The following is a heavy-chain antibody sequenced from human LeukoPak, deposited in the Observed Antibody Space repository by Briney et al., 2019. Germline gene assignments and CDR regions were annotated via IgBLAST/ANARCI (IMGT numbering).Heavy chain of an antibody. CDR1: GFTFSRSS. Sequence: GESLRLSCAASGFTFSRSSMNWVRQAPGKGLEWVASISSSSSYIYYADSVKGRFTISRDNAKNSLYLQMNSLRAHDTALYYCARDWDSRGHSYGYWDYWGQGTLVTVSS. V-gene: IGHV3-21*01. CDR2: ISSSSSYI. CDR3: ARDWDSRGHSYGYWDY. J-gene: IGHJ4*02. D-gene: IGHD5-18*01.